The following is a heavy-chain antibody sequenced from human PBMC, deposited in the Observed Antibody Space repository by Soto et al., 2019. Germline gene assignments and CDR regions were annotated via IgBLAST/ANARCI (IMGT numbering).Heavy chain of an antibody. D-gene: IGHD6-6*01. CDR2: IYPGDSDT. Sequence: GESLKISCKGSGYSFTSYWIGWVRQMPGKGLEWMGIIYPGDSDTRYSPSFQGQVTISADKSISTAYLQWSSLKASATAMYYCARHLPSYSSSSGDWFDPWGQGTLVTVSS. CDR1: GYSFTSYW. J-gene: IGHJ5*02. V-gene: IGHV5-51*01. CDR3: ARHLPSYSSSSGDWFDP.